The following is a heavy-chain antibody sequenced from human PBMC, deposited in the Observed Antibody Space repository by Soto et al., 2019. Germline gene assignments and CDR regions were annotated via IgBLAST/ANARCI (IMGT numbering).Heavy chain of an antibody. CDR2: IIPISGTA. J-gene: IGHJ6*02. D-gene: IGHD2-2*01. Sequence: QVQLVQSGAEVKKPGSSVKVSCKASRGTFSSYAISWVRQAPGQGLEWMGGIIPISGTANYAHKFQGRVTITEDESTSTAYMELSSLRSEDTAVYYCARSQGSSTSLEIYYYYYYGMDVWGQGTTVTVSS. CDR3: ARSQGSSTSLEIYYYYYYGMDV. V-gene: IGHV1-69*01. CDR1: RGTFSSYA.